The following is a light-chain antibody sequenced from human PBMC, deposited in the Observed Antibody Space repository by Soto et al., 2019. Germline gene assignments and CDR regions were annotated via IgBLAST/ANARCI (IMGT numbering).Light chain of an antibody. CDR1: QRVSSN. CDR2: GAS. V-gene: IGKV3-15*01. J-gene: IGKJ2*01. Sequence: EIVMTQSPATLAVSPGERAALSCRASQRVSSNFAWYQQKPVQAPRLLIYGASSRATGAPARFSGSGSGTEFNLTISSLQFEDVAVYYCQKYNNSPYTFCLGTKLEMK. CDR3: QKYNNSPYT.